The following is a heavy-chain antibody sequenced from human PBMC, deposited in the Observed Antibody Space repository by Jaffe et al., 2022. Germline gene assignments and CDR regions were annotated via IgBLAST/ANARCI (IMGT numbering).Heavy chain of an antibody. D-gene: IGHD3-10*01. CDR3: ARVKLRMTMVRGVVAPIHDALDL. CDR1: GDSIRSYY. V-gene: IGHV4-59*01. CDR2: IYYSGST. Sequence: QVKLQESGPGLVKPSETLSLICTVSGDSIRSYYWAWIRQPPGKGLELVGNIYYSGSTSYNPSLNSRVSISIDTSKNQLSLKLSSVTSADAAVYYCARVKLRMTMVRGVVAPIHDALDLWGQGTMVTVSS. J-gene: IGHJ3*01.